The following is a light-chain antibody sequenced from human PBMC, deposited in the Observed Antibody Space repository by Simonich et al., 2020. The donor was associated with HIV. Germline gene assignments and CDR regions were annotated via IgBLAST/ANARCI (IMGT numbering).Light chain of an antibody. Sequence: SYELTQPPLVSVSPGQTARITCSGDALPKEHAYWYPQKSGQAPVLVIYADSERTSGFPERFSGSSSGTMATLTISGAQVEDEGDYYCYSTDSSGNDRVFGGGTKLTVL. J-gene: IGLJ3*02. CDR3: YSTDSSGNDRV. V-gene: IGLV3-10*01. CDR1: ALPKEH. CDR2: ADS.